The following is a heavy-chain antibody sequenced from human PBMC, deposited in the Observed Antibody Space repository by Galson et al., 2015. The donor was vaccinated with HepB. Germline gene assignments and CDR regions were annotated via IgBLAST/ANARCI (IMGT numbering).Heavy chain of an antibody. CDR2: TYYVSRWNT. CDR1: GDSASSNRTA. CDR3: VRGLGTTGLKY. D-gene: IGHD1-7*01. Sequence: CAISGDSASSNRTAWNWIRQSPSRGLEWLGRTYYVSRWNTEYPISVKSRISIKPDISKNQFSLQLNSVTPDDTAVYYCVRGLGTTGLKYWGLGTLVTVSS. J-gene: IGHJ4*02. V-gene: IGHV6-1*01.